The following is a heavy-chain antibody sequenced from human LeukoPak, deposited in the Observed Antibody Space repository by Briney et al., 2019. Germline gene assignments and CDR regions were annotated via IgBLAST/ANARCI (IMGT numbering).Heavy chain of an antibody. CDR2: INHSGST. Sequence: SETLSLTCAVYGGSFSGYYWSWIRQPPGKGLEWIGEINHSGSTNYNPSLKSRVTISVDTSKNQFSLKLSSVTAADTAVYYCARAPPGGSNFDCWGQGTLVTVSS. CDR3: ARAPPGGSNFDC. V-gene: IGHV4-34*01. J-gene: IGHJ4*02. CDR1: GGSFSGYY. D-gene: IGHD2-15*01.